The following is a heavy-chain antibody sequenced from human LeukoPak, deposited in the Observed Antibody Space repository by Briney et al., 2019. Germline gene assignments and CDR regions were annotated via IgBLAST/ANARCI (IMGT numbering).Heavy chain of an antibody. D-gene: IGHD3-10*01. CDR1: GGSISSYY. Sequence: SETLSLTCTVSGGSISSYYWSWIRQPPGKGLEWIGYIYYSGSTNYNPSLKSRVTISGDTSKNQFSLKLSSVTAADTAVYYCARHVGPSGSFSIVDNWFDPWGQGSLVTVSS. J-gene: IGHJ5*02. CDR3: ARHVGPSGSFSIVDNWFDP. V-gene: IGHV4-59*08. CDR2: IYYSGST.